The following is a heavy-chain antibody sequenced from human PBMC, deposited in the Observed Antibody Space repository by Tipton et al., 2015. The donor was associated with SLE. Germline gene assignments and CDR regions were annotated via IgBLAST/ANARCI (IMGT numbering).Heavy chain of an antibody. V-gene: IGHV3-23*01. CDR3: ARGDYDFWSGRAGRGRYGMDV. Sequence: SLRLSCAASGFTFSSYAMSWVRQAPGKGLEWVSAISGSGGSTYYADSVKGRFTTSRDNSKNTLYLQMNSLRAEDTAVYYCARGDYDFWSGRAGRGRYGMDVWGQGTTATVSS. J-gene: IGHJ6*02. CDR2: ISGSGGST. D-gene: IGHD3-3*01. CDR1: GFTFSSYA.